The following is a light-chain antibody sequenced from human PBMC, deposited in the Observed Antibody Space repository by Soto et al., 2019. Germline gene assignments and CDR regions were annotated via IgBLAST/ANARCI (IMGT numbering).Light chain of an antibody. J-gene: IGKJ1*01. CDR1: QSVSSSY. CDR2: GAS. Sequence: SVLTPYTGTLSLSPGERATLSCRSSQSVSSSYLAWYQQKPGQAPRLLIYGASSRATGIPDRFSGSGSGTDFTLTISRLEPEDFAVYYCQQYGSSPWTFGQGTKV. V-gene: IGKV3-20*01. CDR3: QQYGSSPWT.